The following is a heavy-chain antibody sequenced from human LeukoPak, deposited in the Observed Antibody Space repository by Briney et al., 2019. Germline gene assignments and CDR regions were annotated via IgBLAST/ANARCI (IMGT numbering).Heavy chain of an antibody. CDR1: GYSISSGRY. CDR2: IYHSGST. CDR3: ARAHIVVVVAATLCFDY. Sequence: SETLSLTCAVSGYSISSGRYWGWIRQPPGKGLEWIGSIYHSGSTYYNPSLKSRVTISVDTSKNQFSLKLSSVTAADTAVYYCARAHIVVVVAATLCFDYWGQGTLVTVSS. J-gene: IGHJ4*02. V-gene: IGHV4-38-2*01. D-gene: IGHD2-15*01.